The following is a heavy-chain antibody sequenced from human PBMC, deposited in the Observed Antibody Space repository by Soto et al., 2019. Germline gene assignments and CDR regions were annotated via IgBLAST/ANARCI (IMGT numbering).Heavy chain of an antibody. Sequence: PSETLSLTCAVYGGSFSAYYLSWIRQPPGKGLEWIGEINHSGGTNYNPSLKSRVTISIDTSKNQFSLSLSSLTAADTAVYYCARGSALAGPSEAYWGQGTLVTVSS. V-gene: IGHV4-34*01. D-gene: IGHD6-19*01. CDR2: INHSGGT. J-gene: IGHJ4*02. CDR1: GGSFSAYY. CDR3: ARGSALAGPSEAY.